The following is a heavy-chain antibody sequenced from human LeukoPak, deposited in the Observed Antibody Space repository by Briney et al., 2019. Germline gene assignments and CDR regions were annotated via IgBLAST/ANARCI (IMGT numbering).Heavy chain of an antibody. CDR2: IKQDGSEK. CDR3: ARATVSSGRRWVYYNMDV. Sequence: RPGGSLRLSCAASGFTFSRYGMHWVRQAPGKGLEWVANIKQDGSEKYYVDSVKGRFTISRDNAKNSLYLQMNSLRGEDTAVYYCARATVSSGRRWVYYNMDVWGKGTTVTVSS. J-gene: IGHJ6*03. D-gene: IGHD4-11*01. CDR1: GFTFSRYG. V-gene: IGHV3-7*01.